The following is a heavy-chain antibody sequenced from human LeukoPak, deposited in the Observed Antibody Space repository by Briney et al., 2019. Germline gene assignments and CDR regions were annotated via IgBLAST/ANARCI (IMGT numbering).Heavy chain of an antibody. J-gene: IGHJ4*02. D-gene: IGHD6-19*01. Sequence: SETLSLTCAVYGGSFSGYYWSWIRQPPGKGLEWIGEINHSGSTNYNPSLKSRVTISVDTSKNQFSLKLSSVTAADTAVYYCARVGYSSEIDYWGQGTLVTVSS. CDR3: ARVGYSSEIDY. V-gene: IGHV4-34*01. CDR2: INHSGST. CDR1: GGSFSGYY.